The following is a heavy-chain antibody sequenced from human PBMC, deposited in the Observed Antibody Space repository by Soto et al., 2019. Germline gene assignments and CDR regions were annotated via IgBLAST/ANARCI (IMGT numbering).Heavy chain of an antibody. Sequence: GGSLRLSCAASGFSFEIYWMGWVRQAPGKGLEWVANINPDGSGEYYLDSVKGRFTISRDNAKSSVYLQMNSLVGDDTAVYYCARENWFFDYWGQGTPVTVSS. D-gene: IGHD3-10*01. CDR3: ARENWFFDY. CDR1: GFSFEIYW. J-gene: IGHJ4*02. CDR2: INPDGSGE. V-gene: IGHV3-7*01.